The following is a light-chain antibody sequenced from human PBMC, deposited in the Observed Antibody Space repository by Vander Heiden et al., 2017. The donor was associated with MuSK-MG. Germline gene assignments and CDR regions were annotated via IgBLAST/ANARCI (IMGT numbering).Light chain of an antibody. CDR3: HVDSALPLT. V-gene: IGKV1-33*01. Sequence: DVQMTQSPSSLSASVGDRVTITCQASQDITNYLNWYQQKPGKAPKLLIYDASKLETGVPSRFRRSGSGTDFTLRMRSLQPEDLATYYCHVDSALPLTFGGGTRVQMK. J-gene: IGKJ4*01. CDR2: DAS. CDR1: QDITNY.